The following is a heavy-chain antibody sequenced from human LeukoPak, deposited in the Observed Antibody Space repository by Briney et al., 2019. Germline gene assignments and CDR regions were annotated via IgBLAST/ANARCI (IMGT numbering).Heavy chain of an antibody. Sequence: PSETLSLTCTVSGYSISSGYYWGWIRQPPGKGLEWIGSIYHSGSTYYNPSLKSRVTISVDTSKNQFSLKLSSVTAADTAVYYCARDAAAGTHWFDPWGQGTLVTVSS. CDR3: ARDAAAGTHWFDP. CDR1: GYSISSGYY. CDR2: IYHSGST. J-gene: IGHJ5*02. V-gene: IGHV4-38-2*02. D-gene: IGHD6-13*01.